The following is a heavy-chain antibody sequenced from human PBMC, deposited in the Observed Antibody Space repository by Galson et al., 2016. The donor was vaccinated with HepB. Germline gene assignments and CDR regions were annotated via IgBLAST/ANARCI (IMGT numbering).Heavy chain of an antibody. J-gene: IGHJ3*02. CDR1: GFTFSSYA. CDR2: ISGGGGNT. D-gene: IGHD3-9*01. CDR3: SKDRSPNYDIVTGYFPDNDAFDI. V-gene: IGHV3-23*01. Sequence: SLRLSCAASGFTFSSYAMSWVRQAPGKGLEWVSTISGGGGNTDYADSVKGRFPLSRDNSKNTLYLQMNSLRAEDTAVYYCSKDRSPNYDIVTGYFPDNDAFDIWGQGTMVTVSS.